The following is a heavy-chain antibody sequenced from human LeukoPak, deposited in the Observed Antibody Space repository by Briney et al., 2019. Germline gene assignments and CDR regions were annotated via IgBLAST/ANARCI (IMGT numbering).Heavy chain of an antibody. V-gene: IGHV3-20*04. J-gene: IGHJ5*02. CDR3: ARGPGYSSSWFDP. Sequence: GGSLRLSCAASGFTFDDYAMSWVRQTPGKGLEWVSGTNWDGGRTGYADSVKGRFTISRDNAKNSLYLQMNSLRAEDTAVYYCARGPGYSSSWFDPWGQGTLVTVSS. CDR2: TNWDGGRT. D-gene: IGHD6-13*01. CDR1: GFTFDDYA.